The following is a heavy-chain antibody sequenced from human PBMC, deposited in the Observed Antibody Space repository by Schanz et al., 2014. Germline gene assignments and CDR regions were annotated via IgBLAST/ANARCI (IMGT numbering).Heavy chain of an antibody. CDR3: ARDRWDWNNAFDI. CDR2: IYSGGST. CDR1: GFTVSSNY. J-gene: IGHJ3*02. D-gene: IGHD1-1*01. Sequence: EVQLVESGGGLIQPGGSLRLSCAASGFTVSSNYMSWVRQAPGKGLEWVSVIYSGGSTYYADSVKGRFTISRDNSKNTLYLHMNSLRAEDTAVYYCARDRWDWNNAFDIWGQGTMVTVSS. V-gene: IGHV3-53*01.